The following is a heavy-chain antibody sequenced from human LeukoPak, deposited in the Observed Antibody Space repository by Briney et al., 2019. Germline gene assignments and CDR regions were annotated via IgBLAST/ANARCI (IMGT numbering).Heavy chain of an antibody. D-gene: IGHD2-15*01. Sequence: GGSLRLSCAASGFTFSSYSMNWVRQAPGKGLEWVSYISSSSSTIYYADSVKGRFTISRDNAKNSLYLQMNSLRAEDTAVYYCAREGPYCSGGSCYRGSYYYYGMDVWGQGTTVTVSS. V-gene: IGHV3-48*04. CDR3: AREGPYCSGGSCYRGSYYYYGMDV. J-gene: IGHJ6*02. CDR2: ISSSSSTI. CDR1: GFTFSSYS.